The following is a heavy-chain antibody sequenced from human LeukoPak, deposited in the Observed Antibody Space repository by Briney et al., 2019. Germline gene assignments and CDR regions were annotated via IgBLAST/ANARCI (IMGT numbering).Heavy chain of an antibody. D-gene: IGHD3-22*01. J-gene: IGHJ4*02. Sequence: SETLSLTCTVSGYSISSGYYWGWIRQPPGKGLEWIGSIYHSGSTYYNPSLKSRVTISVDTSKNQFSLKLSSVTAADTAVYYCAKDEGFTYYYDSSGYYYFDYWGQGTLVTVSS. CDR3: AKDEGFTYYYDSSGYYYFDY. V-gene: IGHV4-38-2*02. CDR1: GYSISSGYY. CDR2: IYHSGST.